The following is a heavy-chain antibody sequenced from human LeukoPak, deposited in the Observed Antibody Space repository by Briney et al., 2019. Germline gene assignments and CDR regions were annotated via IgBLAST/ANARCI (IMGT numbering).Heavy chain of an antibody. CDR2: ISSSGSTI. Sequence: GGSLRLSCAASGFTFSDYYMSWIRQAPGKGLEWVSYISSSGSTIYYADSVKGRFTISRDNAKNSLYLQMNSLRAEDTAVYHCAIDTVSGSYYGMDVWGQGTTVTVSS. D-gene: IGHD4-17*01. V-gene: IGHV3-11*01. CDR3: AIDTVSGSYYGMDV. CDR1: GFTFSDYY. J-gene: IGHJ6*02.